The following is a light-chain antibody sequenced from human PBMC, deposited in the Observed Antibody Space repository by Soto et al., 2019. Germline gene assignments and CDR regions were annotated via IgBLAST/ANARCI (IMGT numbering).Light chain of an antibody. CDR3: QSYDSSLSGRYV. CDR1: SSNIGAGYD. Sequence: QSVLTQPPSVSGAPGQRVTISCTGGSSNIGAGYDVHWYQQLPGTAPKLLIYGNSNRPSGVPDRFSGPKSGTSAALAITGLQSEDDADYYCQSYDSSLSGRYVFGTGTKLTV. J-gene: IGLJ1*01. CDR2: GNS. V-gene: IGLV1-40*01.